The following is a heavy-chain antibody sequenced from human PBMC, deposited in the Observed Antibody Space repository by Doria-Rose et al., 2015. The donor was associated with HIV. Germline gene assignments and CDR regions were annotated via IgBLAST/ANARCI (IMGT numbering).Heavy chain of an antibody. J-gene: IGHJ4*02. Sequence: QVQLVQSGPVLVKPTETLTLTCTASGVSLSSPGMGVSWIRQPPGKALEWLANISSDDERSYKTSLKSRLTISRGTSKSQVVLTMTDMDPVDTATYYCARIKSSRWYHKYYFDFWGQGTLVIVSA. CDR3: ARIKSSRWYHKYYFDF. D-gene: IGHD6-13*01. V-gene: IGHV2-26*01. CDR2: ISSDDER. CDR1: GVSLSSPGMG.